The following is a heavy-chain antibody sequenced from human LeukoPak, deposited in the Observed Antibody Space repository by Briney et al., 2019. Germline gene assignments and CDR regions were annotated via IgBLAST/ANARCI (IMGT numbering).Heavy chain of an antibody. Sequence: GGSLRLSCAASGFTVITNDMTWVRQAPGKGLEWVSSISSSSSYIYYADSVKGRFTISRDNAKNSLYLQMNSLRAEDTAVYYCARDSGSSGYYYPSSFWGQGTLVTVSS. CDR1: GFTVITND. CDR2: ISSSSSYI. CDR3: ARDSGSSGYYYPSSF. J-gene: IGHJ4*02. D-gene: IGHD3-22*01. V-gene: IGHV3-21*01.